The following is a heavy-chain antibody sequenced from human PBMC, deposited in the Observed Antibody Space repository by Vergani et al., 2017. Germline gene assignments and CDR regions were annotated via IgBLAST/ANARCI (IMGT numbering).Heavy chain of an antibody. CDR2: ISYDGTQK. V-gene: IGHV3-30*03. Sequence: QVHLVESGGGVVQPGRSLRLSCVVSGFTSSYYGMHWVRQAPGKGLEWVAVISYDGTQKYYADSVKGRFTISRDNSKSTLYLQMNSLRTEDTAVYYCATKSCGTPDCQIEYFREWGQGTLVTVSS. D-gene: IGHD1-1*01. CDR3: ATKSCGTPDCQIEYFRE. J-gene: IGHJ1*01. CDR1: GFTSSYYG.